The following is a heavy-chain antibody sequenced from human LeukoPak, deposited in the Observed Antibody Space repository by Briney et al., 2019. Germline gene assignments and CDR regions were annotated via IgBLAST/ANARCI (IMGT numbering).Heavy chain of an antibody. CDR2: ITGSGPYM. CDR3: VRDVGAVRGEVYFDY. D-gene: IGHD3-10*01. Sequence: ETLSLTCTVSGYSISSGYYWGWIRQPPGKGLEWVSSITGSGPYMLYADSVKHRFTISRDNTKNSLYLEMNSLRAEDTAMYFCVRDVGAVRGEVYFDYWGQGTLVTVSS. CDR1: GYSISSGYY. V-gene: IGHV3-21*06. J-gene: IGHJ4*02.